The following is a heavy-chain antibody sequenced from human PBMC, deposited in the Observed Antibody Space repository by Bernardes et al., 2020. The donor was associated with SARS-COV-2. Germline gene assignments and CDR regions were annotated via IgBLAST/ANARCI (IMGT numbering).Heavy chain of an antibody. Sequence: SEALSLTCTVFGGSIRTNSYYWGWIRQPPGKGLEWIGSIYYSGNTNYNPSLNSRVTMSVDTSKNQFSLKLNSVTAADTAVYYCARVAWRVVVTGWFDPWGQGTLVTVSS. J-gene: IGHJ5*02. D-gene: IGHD2-21*02. CDR1: GGSIRTNSYY. V-gene: IGHV4-39*01. CDR3: ARVAWRVVVTGWFDP. CDR2: IYYSGNT.